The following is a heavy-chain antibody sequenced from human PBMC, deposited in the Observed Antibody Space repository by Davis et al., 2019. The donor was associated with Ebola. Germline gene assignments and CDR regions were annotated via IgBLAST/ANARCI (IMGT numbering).Heavy chain of an antibody. Sequence: PSETLSLTCTVSGGSISSYYWSWIRQPPGKGLEWIGYIYYSGSTYYNPSLKSRVTISVDRSKNQFSLKLSSVTAADTAVYYCARGLPPPPKITIFGVVTKAAYYYYYYMDVWGKGTTVTVSS. CDR1: GGSISSYY. D-gene: IGHD3-3*01. CDR3: ARGLPPPPKITIFGVVTKAAYYYYYYMDV. V-gene: IGHV4-59*12. CDR2: IYYSGST. J-gene: IGHJ6*03.